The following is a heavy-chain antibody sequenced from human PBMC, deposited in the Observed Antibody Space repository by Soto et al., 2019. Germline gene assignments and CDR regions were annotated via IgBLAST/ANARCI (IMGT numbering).Heavy chain of an antibody. V-gene: IGHV4-31*03. CDR3: ARVLRSYGDPGDLEH. CDR2: IYDSGTT. CDR1: GGSFSDDIYS. D-gene: IGHD3-16*01. Sequence: QVQLQESGPGLVKPSQTLSLTCTVSGGSFSDDIYSWGWIRQHTGQGLEWVGYIYDSGTTYYNPSLTSRVSISVDTSKNQFSLKMSSVTVADTAVDYCARVLRSYGDPGDLEHWGQGTLVTVSS. J-gene: IGHJ1*01.